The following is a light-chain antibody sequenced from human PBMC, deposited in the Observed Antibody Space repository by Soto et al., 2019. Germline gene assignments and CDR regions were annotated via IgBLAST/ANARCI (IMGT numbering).Light chain of an antibody. CDR2: AFT. J-gene: IGLJ1*01. CDR1: SSNIGAGYD. Sequence: QSVLTQPPSVSGAPGERVTISCTWNSSNIGAGYDVHWYQKGLNTAPKLVMSAFTDRPSGVPDRFSGSKSGNTASLTISGLQAADEADYYCSLYTSENTYVFGTGTKLTVL. CDR3: SLYTSENTYV. V-gene: IGLV1-40*01.